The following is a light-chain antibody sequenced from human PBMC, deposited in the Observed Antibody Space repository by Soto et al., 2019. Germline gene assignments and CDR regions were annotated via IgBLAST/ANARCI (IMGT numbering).Light chain of an antibody. CDR2: TTN. CDR3: AAWDDSLNGHV. CDR1: SSNIGTSS. Sequence: QSVLNQPPSASGTPGQRVTISFSGSSSNIGTSSVHWFQQLPGTAPKLLISTTNQRPSGVPERFSGSKSGTSASLAISGLQSEDEADYYCAAWDDSLNGHVFGTGTKVTVL. J-gene: IGLJ1*01. V-gene: IGLV1-44*01.